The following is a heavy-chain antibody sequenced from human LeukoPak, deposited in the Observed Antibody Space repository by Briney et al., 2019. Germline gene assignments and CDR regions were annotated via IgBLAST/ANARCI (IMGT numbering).Heavy chain of an antibody. J-gene: IGHJ4*02. D-gene: IGHD6-13*01. CDR3: ARHRSSSSWLDY. CDR1: GGSFSGYY. V-gene: IGHV4-34*01. Sequence: SETLSLTCAVYGGSFSGYYWSWIRQPPGKGLEWIGEINHSGSTNYNPSLKSRVTISVDTSKNQFSLKLSSVTAADTAVYYCARHRSSSSWLDYWGQGTLVTVSS. CDR2: INHSGST.